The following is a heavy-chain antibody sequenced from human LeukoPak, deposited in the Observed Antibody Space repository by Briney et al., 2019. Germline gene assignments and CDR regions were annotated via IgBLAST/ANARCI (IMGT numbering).Heavy chain of an antibody. CDR2: INHSGST. Sequence: PSETLSLTCAVYGGSFSGYYWSWIRQPPGKGLEWIGEINHSGSTNYNPSLKSRVTISVDTSKNQFSLKLSSVTAADTAVYYCARGGYDSSGPSTYWGQGTLVTVSS. CDR1: GGSFSGYY. V-gene: IGHV4-34*01. D-gene: IGHD3-22*01. J-gene: IGHJ4*02. CDR3: ARGGYDSSGPSTY.